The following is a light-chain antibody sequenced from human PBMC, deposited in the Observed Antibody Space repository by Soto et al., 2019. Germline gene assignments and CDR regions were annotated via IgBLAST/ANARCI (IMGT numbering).Light chain of an antibody. Sequence: QYALTQPASVSGSPGQSITISCTVTSSDVGGYNYVSWYQQHPGKAPKLMIYDVSNRPSGVCNRFSGSKSGNTASLTISGLQDEDEADYYFSSYTSSSTVVFGGGTKLTVL. CDR1: SSDVGGYNY. CDR3: SSYTSSSTVV. V-gene: IGLV2-14*01. CDR2: DVS. J-gene: IGLJ2*01.